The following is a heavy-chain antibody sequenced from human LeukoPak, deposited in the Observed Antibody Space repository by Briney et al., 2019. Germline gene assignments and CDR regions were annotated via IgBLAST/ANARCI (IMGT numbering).Heavy chain of an antibody. CDR1: GGSISSYY. CDR3: ARGADELYCSSTSCRNWFDP. CDR2: IYYSGST. D-gene: IGHD2-2*01. V-gene: IGHV4-59*12. J-gene: IGHJ5*02. Sequence: SETLSLTCTVSGGSISSYYWSWIRQPPGKGLEWIGYIYYSGSTNYNPSLKSRVTISVDTSKNQFSLKLSSVTAADTAVYYCARGADELYCSSTSCRNWFDPWGQGTLVTVSS.